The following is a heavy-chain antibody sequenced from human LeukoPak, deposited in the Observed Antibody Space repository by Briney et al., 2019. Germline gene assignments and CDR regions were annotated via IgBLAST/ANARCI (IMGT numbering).Heavy chain of an antibody. V-gene: IGHV3-21*01. CDR3: AMAIFGVVNAFDI. D-gene: IGHD3-3*01. CDR2: ISSSSSYI. CDR1: GFTFSSYS. J-gene: IGHJ3*02. Sequence: GGSLRLSCAASGFTFSSYSMNWVRQAPGKGLEWVSSISSSSSYIYYADSVKGRFTISRDNAKNSLYLQMNSLRAEDTAVYYCAMAIFGVVNAFDIWGQGTMVTVSS.